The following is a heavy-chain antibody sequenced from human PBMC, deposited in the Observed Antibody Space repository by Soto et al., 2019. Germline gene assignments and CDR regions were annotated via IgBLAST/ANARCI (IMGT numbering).Heavy chain of an antibody. CDR1: GFTFSSYA. CDR3: AKAADDYGHYGGYYYYGMDV. CDR2: ISGSGGST. D-gene: IGHD4-17*01. Sequence: EVQLLESGGGLVQPGGSLRLSCAASGFTFSSYAMSWVRQAPGKGLEWVSAISGSGGSTYYADSVKGRFTISRDNSKNTLYLQMNSLRAEDTAVYYCAKAADDYGHYGGYYYYGMDVWGQGTTVTVSS. V-gene: IGHV3-23*01. J-gene: IGHJ6*02.